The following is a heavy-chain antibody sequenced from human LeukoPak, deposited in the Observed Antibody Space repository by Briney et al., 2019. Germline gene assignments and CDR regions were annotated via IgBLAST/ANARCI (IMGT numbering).Heavy chain of an antibody. Sequence: ASVKVSCKASGYTFTVYFIHWLRQAPGQGLEWMGLINPNSGATDYAQKFQGRVTMTRDTSISTAYMELSSLKSDDTAVYYCAKIGNSHDFDYWGQGTLITVSS. J-gene: IGHJ4*02. CDR3: AKIGNSHDFDY. CDR2: INPNSGAT. V-gene: IGHV1-2*06. CDR1: GYTFTVYF. D-gene: IGHD4-23*01.